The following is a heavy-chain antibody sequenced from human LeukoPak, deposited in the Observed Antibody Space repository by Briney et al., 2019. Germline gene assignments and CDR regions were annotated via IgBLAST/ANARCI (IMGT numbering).Heavy chain of an antibody. Sequence: SETLSLTCTVSGGSISSGNYYWSWIRQPAGKGLEWIGRIYTSGSTNYNPSLKSRVTISVDTSKNQFSLKLSSVTAADTAVYYCARGGIAARPGWFDPWGQGTLVTVSS. V-gene: IGHV4-61*02. CDR2: IYTSGST. J-gene: IGHJ5*02. CDR1: GGSISSGNYY. D-gene: IGHD6-6*01. CDR3: ARGGIAARPGWFDP.